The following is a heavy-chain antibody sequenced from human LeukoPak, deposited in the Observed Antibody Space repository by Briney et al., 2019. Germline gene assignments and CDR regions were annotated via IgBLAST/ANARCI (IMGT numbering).Heavy chain of an antibody. CDR3: ARVPMLAFDI. D-gene: IGHD2-2*01. Sequence: SETLSLTCTVSGGSISSSSYYWGWIRQPPGKGLEWIGSIYYSGSTYYNPSLKSRVTISVDRSKNQFSLKLSSVTAADTAVYYCARVPMLAFDIWGQGTMVTVSS. J-gene: IGHJ3*02. CDR2: IYYSGST. V-gene: IGHV4-39*07. CDR1: GGSISSSSYY.